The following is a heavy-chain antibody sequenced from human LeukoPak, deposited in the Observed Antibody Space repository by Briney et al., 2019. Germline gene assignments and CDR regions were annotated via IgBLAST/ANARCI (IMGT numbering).Heavy chain of an antibody. Sequence: SETLSLTCTVPGGSISSYYWSWIRQPPGKGLEWIGYIYYSGRTNYNPSLKSRVTISVDTSKNQFSLKLSSVTAADTAVYYCARTIQYYDILTGYYGPYGMDVWGQGTTVTVSS. CDR2: IYYSGRT. CDR1: GGSISSYY. V-gene: IGHV4-59*01. D-gene: IGHD3-9*01. J-gene: IGHJ6*02. CDR3: ARTIQYYDILTGYYGPYGMDV.